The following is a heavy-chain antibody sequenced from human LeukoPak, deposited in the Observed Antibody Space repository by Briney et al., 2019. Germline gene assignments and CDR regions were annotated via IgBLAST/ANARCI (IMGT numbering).Heavy chain of an antibody. CDR1: GFTFSSYA. J-gene: IGHJ4*02. CDR2: ISGSGGST. D-gene: IGHD6-19*01. Sequence: GGPLRLSCAASGFTFSSYAMSWVRQAPGKGLEWVSAISGSGGSTYYADSVKGRFTISRDNSKNTLYLQMNSLRAEDTAVYYCAKEIRIAVAGTRGHGYFDYWGQGTLVTVSS. CDR3: AKEIRIAVAGTRGHGYFDY. V-gene: IGHV3-23*01.